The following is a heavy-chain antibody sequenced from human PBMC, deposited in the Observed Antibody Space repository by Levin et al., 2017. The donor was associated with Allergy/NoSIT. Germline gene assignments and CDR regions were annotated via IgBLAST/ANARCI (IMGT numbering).Heavy chain of an antibody. CDR1: GFTFDDYA. D-gene: IGHD1-26*01. CDR3: AKDRGDGSYHY. Sequence: PGGSLRLSCAASGFTFDDYAMHWVRQAPGKGLEWVSGISWNSGSIGYADSVKGRFTISRDNAKNSLYLQMNSLRAEDTALYYCAKDRGDGSYHYWGQGTLVTVSS. V-gene: IGHV3-9*01. J-gene: IGHJ4*02. CDR2: ISWNSGSI.